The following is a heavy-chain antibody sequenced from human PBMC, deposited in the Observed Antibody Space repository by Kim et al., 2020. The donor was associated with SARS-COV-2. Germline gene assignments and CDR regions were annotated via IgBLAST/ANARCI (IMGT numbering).Heavy chain of an antibody. CDR3: ARSVGRASWHQFDY. V-gene: IGHV4-59*01. CDR1: SDSISAYY. Sequence: SETLSLTCTVSSDSISAYYWSWIRRLPGKGLEWIGYIFYSGSTSYNPSLKSRVTISWDTSRNQFSLDLTSVTHADTAVYYCARSVGRASWHQFDYWGQG. D-gene: IGHD1-26*01. CDR2: IFYSGST. J-gene: IGHJ4*02.